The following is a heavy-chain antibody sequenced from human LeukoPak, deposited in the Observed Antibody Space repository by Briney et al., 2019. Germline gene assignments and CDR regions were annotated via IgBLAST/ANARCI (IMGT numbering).Heavy chain of an antibody. CDR1: GFTFDDYG. Sequence: GGSLRLSCAASGFTFDDYGMSWVRQAPGKGLEWVSGINWNGGSTVYADSVKGRFTISRDNAKNSLYLQMNSLRAEDTALYYCARGVESFDSSGYYIWGQGTLVTVSS. V-gene: IGHV3-20*04. J-gene: IGHJ4*02. CDR2: INWNGGST. CDR3: ARGVESFDSSGYYI. D-gene: IGHD3-22*01.